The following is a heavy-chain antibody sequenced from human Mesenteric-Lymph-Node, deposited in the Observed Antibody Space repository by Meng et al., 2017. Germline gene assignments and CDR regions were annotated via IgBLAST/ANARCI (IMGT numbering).Heavy chain of an antibody. CDR3: VRSSGWVKTGFDP. Sequence: QVQRQESGPGLVKPSQTLSLTCTVSGGSISSGGYYWSWIRQPPGKGLEWIGSIGHSGFTYYTPSLKSRVTVSIDTSRNQFSLWLTSVTAADTAVYYCVRSSGWVKTGFDPWGQGTLVTVSS. CDR2: IGHSGFT. J-gene: IGHJ5*02. D-gene: IGHD6-19*01. V-gene: IGHV4-39*01. CDR1: GGSISSGGYY.